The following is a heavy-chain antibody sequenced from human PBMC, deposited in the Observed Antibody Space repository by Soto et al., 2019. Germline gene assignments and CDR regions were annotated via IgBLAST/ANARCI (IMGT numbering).Heavy chain of an antibody. Sequence: ASVKVSCKASGYTFTSYDINWVRQATGQGLEWMGWMNPNSGNTGYAQKFQGRVTMTRNTSISTAYMELSSLRSEDTAVYYCATSEAYYDFWSGYTLDYWGQGTLVTVSS. CDR3: ATSEAYYDFWSGYTLDY. CDR1: GYTFTSYD. J-gene: IGHJ4*02. V-gene: IGHV1-8*01. CDR2: MNPNSGNT. D-gene: IGHD3-3*01.